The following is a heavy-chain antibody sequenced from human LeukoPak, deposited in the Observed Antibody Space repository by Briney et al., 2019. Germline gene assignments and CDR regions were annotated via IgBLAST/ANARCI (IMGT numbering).Heavy chain of an antibody. CDR3: ARLSPPIASFCSGGTCYSGGFDP. J-gene: IGHJ5*02. CDR2: ISGYSGNT. V-gene: IGHV1-18*01. D-gene: IGHD2-15*01. Sequence: ASVKVSCKASGYTFTSYGVSWVRQAPGQGLEWMGWISGYSGNTYYAQNFQGRVTMTADTSTSTAYMEVRSLRSDDTAVYYCARLSPPIASFCSGGTCYSGGFDPWGQGTLVTVSS. CDR1: GYTFTSYG.